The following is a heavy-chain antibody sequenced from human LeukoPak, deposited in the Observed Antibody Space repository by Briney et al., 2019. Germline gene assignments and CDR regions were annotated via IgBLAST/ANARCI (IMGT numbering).Heavy chain of an antibody. D-gene: IGHD2-2*02. V-gene: IGHV3-23*01. CDR1: GFTFSSYA. Sequence: TGGSLRLSCAASGFTFSSYAMSWVRQAPGKGLEWVSVISGSGGSPYYADSVKGRFTISRDNSKNTLYLQMNSLRAEDTAVYYCAKDVGYCSSNTCYKPFDSWGQGTLVTVSS. J-gene: IGHJ4*02. CDR3: AKDVGYCSSNTCYKPFDS. CDR2: ISGSGGSP.